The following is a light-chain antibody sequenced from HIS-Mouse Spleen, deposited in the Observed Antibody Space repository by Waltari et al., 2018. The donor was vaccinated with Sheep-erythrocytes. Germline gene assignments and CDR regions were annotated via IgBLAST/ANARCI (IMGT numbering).Light chain of an antibody. CDR2: WAS. V-gene: IGKV4-1*01. CDR1: QSVLYSSNNKNY. J-gene: IGKJ4*01. Sequence: DIVMTQSPDSLAVSLGERATINCKSSQSVLYSSNNKNYLAWYQQKPGQHPKLLIYWASTRESGVPHRFSGSGSGTDFTLTISSLHAEDVAVYYCQQYYSTPLTFGGGTKVEIK. CDR3: QQYYSTPLT.